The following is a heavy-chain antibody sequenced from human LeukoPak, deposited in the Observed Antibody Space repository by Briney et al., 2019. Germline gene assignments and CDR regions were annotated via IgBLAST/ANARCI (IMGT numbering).Heavy chain of an antibody. Sequence: PGRSLRLSCAASGFTFSGSDMHWVRQAPGKGLEWVSTISGSGDATFYAHSVKGRFTVYRDNSKNTLYLQMTSLRPEDTAFYYCAKEGILCSSSSCHFDYWGQGTLVTVSS. D-gene: IGHD2-2*01. CDR1: GFTFSGSD. V-gene: IGHV3-23*01. CDR2: ISGSGDAT. CDR3: AKEGILCSSSSCHFDY. J-gene: IGHJ4*02.